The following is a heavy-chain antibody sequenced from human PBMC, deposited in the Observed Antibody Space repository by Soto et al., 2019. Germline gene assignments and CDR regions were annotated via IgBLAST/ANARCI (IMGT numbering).Heavy chain of an antibody. J-gene: IGHJ6*02. Sequence: TLSLTCAVYGGSFSGYYWSWIRQPPGKGLEWIGEINHSGVTNYKPSLKRRVTISVDTSKNQFSLQLKSVTAADTALYYCARFSGSYCDAMDVWGQGSTVTVSS. D-gene: IGHD6-19*01. V-gene: IGHV4-34*01. CDR2: INHSGVT. CDR1: GGSFSGYY. CDR3: ARFSGSYCDAMDV.